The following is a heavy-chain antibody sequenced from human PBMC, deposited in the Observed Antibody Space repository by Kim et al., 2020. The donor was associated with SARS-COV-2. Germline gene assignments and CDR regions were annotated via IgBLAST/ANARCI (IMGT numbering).Heavy chain of an antibody. CDR2: INAGNGNT. D-gene: IGHD2-15*01. CDR3: ARVDIVVVVAATYVPYYFDY. V-gene: IGHV1-3*01. CDR1: GYTFTSYA. Sequence: ASVKVSCKASGYTFTSYAMHWVRQAPGQRLEWMGWINAGNGNTKYSQKFQGRVTITRDTSASTAYMELSSLRSEDTAVYYCARVDIVVVVAATYVPYYFDYWGQGTLVTVSS. J-gene: IGHJ4*02.